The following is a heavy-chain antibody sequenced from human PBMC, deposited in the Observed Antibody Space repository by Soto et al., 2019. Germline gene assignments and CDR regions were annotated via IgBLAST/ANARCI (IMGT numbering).Heavy chain of an antibody. J-gene: IGHJ5*02. CDR2: IYYSGST. D-gene: IGHD4-4*01. CDR1: AGSISSSSYY. CDR3: ARLEYSNYEENWFEP. Sequence: SETLSLTCTLSAGSISSSSYYWGWIRQPPWKGLEWIGSIYYSGSTYYNPSLKSRVTISVDTSKNQFSLKLSSVTAADTAVYYCARLEYSNYEENWFEPWGQGTLVTVAS. V-gene: IGHV4-39*01.